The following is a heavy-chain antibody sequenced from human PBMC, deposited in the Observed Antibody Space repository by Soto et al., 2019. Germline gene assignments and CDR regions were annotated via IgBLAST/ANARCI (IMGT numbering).Heavy chain of an antibody. J-gene: IGHJ4*02. D-gene: IGHD6-13*01. V-gene: IGHV3-30*18. CDR2: ISYDGSNK. CDR3: AKDLAAAGDDY. Sequence: QVQLVESGGGVVQPGRSLRLSCAASGFTFSSYGMHWVRQAPGKGLEWVAVISYDGSNKYYADSVKGRFIISRDNSKNTLYLQMNSLRAEDTAVYYCAKDLAAAGDDYWGQGTLVTVSS. CDR1: GFTFSSYG.